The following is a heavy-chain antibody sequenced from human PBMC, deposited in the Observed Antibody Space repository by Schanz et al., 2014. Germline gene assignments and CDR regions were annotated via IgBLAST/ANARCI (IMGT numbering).Heavy chain of an antibody. V-gene: IGHV3-33*01. J-gene: IGHJ4*02. CDR1: GLNFDYYG. CDR3: ARDAVTSVLTPGFYY. D-gene: IGHD4-17*01. CDR2: IGYDGSEK. Sequence: QVQLAESGGGVVQPGRSLRLSCATSGLNFDYYGMNWVRQAPGKGLEWVANIGYDGSEKYYVDSVKGRFTISRDNSKDTLYLQMSGLTPEDTAVYYCARDAVTSVLTPGFYYWGQGTLVTVSS.